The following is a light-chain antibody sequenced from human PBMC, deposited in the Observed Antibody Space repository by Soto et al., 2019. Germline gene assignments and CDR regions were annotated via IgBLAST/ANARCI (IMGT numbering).Light chain of an antibody. CDR1: QSVSSY. Sequence: EIVLTQSPATLSLSPGEKDTLYCRASQSVSSYLAWYQQKPGQAPRLLIYDASNSATGIPARFSGSGSGTDFTLTISSLEPEDFAVYYCQQRSNWPLTFGGGTKVDIK. CDR2: DAS. CDR3: QQRSNWPLT. V-gene: IGKV3-11*01. J-gene: IGKJ4*01.